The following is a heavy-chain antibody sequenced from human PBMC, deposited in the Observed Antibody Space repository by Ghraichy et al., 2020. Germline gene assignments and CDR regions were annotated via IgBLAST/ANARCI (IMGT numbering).Heavy chain of an antibody. D-gene: IGHD3-10*01. Sequence: SETLSLTCTVSGGSIGNYYWTWIRQPAGKGLEWIGRIYTTGGADYNPSLKSRVTMSVDTSKNQFSLKLISVTAADTAVYYCARLQYGSGSDVPAGDWGQGTLVSVSS. CDR3: ARLQYGSGSDVPAGD. CDR2: IYTTGGA. V-gene: IGHV4-4*07. J-gene: IGHJ1*01. CDR1: GGSIGNYY.